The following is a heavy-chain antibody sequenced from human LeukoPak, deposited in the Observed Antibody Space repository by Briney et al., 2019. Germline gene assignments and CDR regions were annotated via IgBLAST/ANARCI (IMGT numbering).Heavy chain of an antibody. CDR3: ARVSSVHDAFDI. CDR2: ISSSSSYI. V-gene: IGHV3-21*01. J-gene: IGHJ3*02. CDR1: GFTFSSYS. Sequence: PGGSLRLSCAASGFTFSSYSMNWVRQAPGKGLEWVSSISSSSSYIYYADSVKGRFTISRDNAKNSLYLQMNSLRAGDTAVYYCARVSSVHDAFDIWGQGTMVTVSS.